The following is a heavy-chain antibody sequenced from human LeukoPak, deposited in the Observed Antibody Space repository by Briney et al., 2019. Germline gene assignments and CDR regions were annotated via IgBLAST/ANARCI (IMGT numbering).Heavy chain of an antibody. V-gene: IGHV4-34*01. J-gene: IGHJ6*02. CDR1: GGSFSGYY. CDR2: INHSGST. Sequence: SETLSLTCAVYGGSFSGYYWSWIRQPPGKGLEWIGEINHSGSTNYNPSLKSRVTISVDTSKNQFSLKLSSVTAADTAVYYCARVRIYCSSISCYFSLYYYGMDVWGQGTTVTVSS. D-gene: IGHD2-2*01. CDR3: ARVRIYCSSISCYFSLYYYGMDV.